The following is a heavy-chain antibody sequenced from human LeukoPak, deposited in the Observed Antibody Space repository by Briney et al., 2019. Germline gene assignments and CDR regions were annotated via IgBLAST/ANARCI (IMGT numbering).Heavy chain of an antibody. J-gene: IGHJ3*02. CDR1: GGSISSSSYY. CDR2: TYYSGSP. V-gene: IGHV4-39*07. Sequence: PSETLSLTCTVSGGSISSSSYYWGWIRQPPGKGLEWIGSTYYSGSPYYNPSLKTRVTISVDTSKNQFSLKLSSVTAADTAVYYCARDQGNADSSGWYLVGNAFDMWGQGTMVTVSS. D-gene: IGHD6-19*01. CDR3: ARDQGNADSSGWYLVGNAFDM.